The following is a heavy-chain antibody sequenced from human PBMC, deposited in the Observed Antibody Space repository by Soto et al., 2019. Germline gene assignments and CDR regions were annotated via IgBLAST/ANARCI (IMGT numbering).Heavy chain of an antibody. V-gene: IGHV2-5*01. CDR3: AHGGPAAALDF. Sequence: QITLKESGPTLVKPTQTITLTCTFSGFSLSNPGVGMGWVRQPPGKALQWLAVIYWNDDRRYSPSLKTRLTITKDTSKNQVVLTMTVMDPVDTATYYCAHGGPAAALDFWGQGTLVTVSS. J-gene: IGHJ4*02. D-gene: IGHD6-13*01. CDR1: GFSLSNPGVG. CDR2: IYWNDDR.